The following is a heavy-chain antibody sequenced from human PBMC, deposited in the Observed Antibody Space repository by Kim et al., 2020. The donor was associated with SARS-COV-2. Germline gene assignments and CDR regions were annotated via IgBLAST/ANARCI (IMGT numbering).Heavy chain of an antibody. J-gene: IGHJ6*02. Sequence: GGSLRLSCAASGFNFDLYTMNWVRQAPGKGLEWVSTISGGSSYIFYADSVKGRLTISRDNAKTSLYLQMTSLSAADTAVYYCAREGFYDSSSDSPDSEYYHFAMDVWGLGTTVTVSS. CDR2: ISGGSSYI. CDR3: AREGFYDSSSDSPDSEYYHFAMDV. CDR1: GFNFDLYT. V-gene: IGHV3-21*01. D-gene: IGHD3-22*01.